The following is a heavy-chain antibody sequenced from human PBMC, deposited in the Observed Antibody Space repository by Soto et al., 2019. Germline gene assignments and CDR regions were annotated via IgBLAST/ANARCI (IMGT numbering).Heavy chain of an antibody. Sequence: GGSLRLSCAASGFTFSSYSMNWVRQAPGKGLEWVSSISSSSSCIYYADSVKGRFTISRDNAKNSLYLQMNSLRAEDTAVYYCARDRIVATIFDYYMDVWGKGTTVTV. V-gene: IGHV3-21*01. D-gene: IGHD5-12*01. CDR2: ISSSSSCI. J-gene: IGHJ6*03. CDR1: GFTFSSYS. CDR3: ARDRIVATIFDYYMDV.